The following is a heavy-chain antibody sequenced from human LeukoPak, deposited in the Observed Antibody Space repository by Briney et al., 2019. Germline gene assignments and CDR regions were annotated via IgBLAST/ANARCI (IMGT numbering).Heavy chain of an antibody. CDR3: ARFLVSYYYYGMDV. CDR2: INTNTGNP. D-gene: IGHD2-21*01. V-gene: IGHV7-4-1*02. CDR1: GYTFTSYA. Sequence: GASVKVSCKASGYTFTSYAMNWVRQAPGHGLEWMGWINTNTGNPTYAQGFTGRFVFSLDTSVSTAYLQISSLKAEDTAVYYCARFLVSYYYYGMDVWGQGTTVTVSS. J-gene: IGHJ6*02.